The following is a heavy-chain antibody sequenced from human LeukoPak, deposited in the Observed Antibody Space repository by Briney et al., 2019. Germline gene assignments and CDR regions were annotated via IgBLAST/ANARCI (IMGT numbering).Heavy chain of an antibody. D-gene: IGHD2-2*02. CDR2: INHSGST. CDR3: AIAPATYTPDAFDI. V-gene: IGHV4-38-2*02. CDR1: GYSISSGYC. Sequence: PSETLSLTCTVSGYSISSGYCWSWIRQPPGKGLEWIGEINHSGSTNYNPSLKSRVTISVDTSKNQFSLKLTSVTAADTAVYFCAIAPATYTPDAFDIWGQGTMVTVSS. J-gene: IGHJ3*02.